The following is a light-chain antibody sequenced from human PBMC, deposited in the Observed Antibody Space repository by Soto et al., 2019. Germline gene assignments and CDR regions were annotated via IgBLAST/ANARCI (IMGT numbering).Light chain of an antibody. CDR1: SSDVGGYNY. J-gene: IGLJ1*01. CDR2: EVS. CDR3: SSYRSSSTYV. V-gene: IGLV2-14*01. Sequence: QSALTQPASVSGSPGQSITISCTETSSDVGGYNYVSWYQQHSGKAPKLMIYEVSNRPSGVSNRFSGSKSGNTASLTISGLQAEDEADYYCSSYRSSSTYVFGTGTKV.